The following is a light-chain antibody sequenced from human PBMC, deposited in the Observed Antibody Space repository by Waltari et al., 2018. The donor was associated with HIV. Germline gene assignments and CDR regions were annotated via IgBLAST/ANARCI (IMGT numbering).Light chain of an antibody. CDR2: RND. CDR3: AAWDDSLPGYV. Sequence: QSVLTQPPSTSGTPGQRVTISCSGTDSNIGTNSVNWYQHPPGTAPKVLIYRNDQRPSWVPYRLSASNSGTSASLAISGLRSEDEAEYYCAAWDDSLPGYVFGSGTKVTVL. CDR1: DSNIGTNS. V-gene: IGLV1-44*01. J-gene: IGLJ1*01.